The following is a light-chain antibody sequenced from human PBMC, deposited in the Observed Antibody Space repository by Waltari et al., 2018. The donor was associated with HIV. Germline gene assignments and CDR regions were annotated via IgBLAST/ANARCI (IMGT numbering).Light chain of an antibody. J-gene: IGLJ2*01. CDR2: DVS. V-gene: IGLV2-14*03. CDR1: TSDVGGYYS. CDR3: SSYTNSDTVV. Sequence: QSALTQPASVSGSTGQSITIPCTGTTSDVGGYYSVSCYQQHPAKAPKLVIFDVSNRPSGFSNRFAGSKSGNTASLTISGLQAEDDAYYYCSSYTNSDTVVFGGGTKVTFL.